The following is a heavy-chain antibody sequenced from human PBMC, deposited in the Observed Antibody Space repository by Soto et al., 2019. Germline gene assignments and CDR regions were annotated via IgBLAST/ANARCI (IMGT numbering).Heavy chain of an antibody. D-gene: IGHD5-12*01. CDR2: INHRRST. CDR3: VRVQRRWLNSDY. CDR1: GGSFSGYY. J-gene: IGHJ4*02. Sequence: LSLTCAVYGGSFSGYYWTWIRQPPGKGLEWIGEINHRRSTSYNPSLKRRVTMSIDTSKNQFSLHLSSVTAADTAVYYCVRVQRRWLNSDYWDQGTLVTVSS. V-gene: IGHV4-34*01.